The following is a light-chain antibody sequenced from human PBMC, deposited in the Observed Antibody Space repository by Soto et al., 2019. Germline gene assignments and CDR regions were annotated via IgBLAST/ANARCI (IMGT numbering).Light chain of an antibody. CDR2: AAS. J-gene: IGKJ5*01. V-gene: IGKV1-39*01. Sequence: DIQMTQSPSSLSASVGDRVTITCRASQSISRNLNWYQHKPGKAPKLLIYAASSLQNGVPSRFRGGGSGTEFTLSISSLQPEDFRTYYCQQSYTTASITFGQGTRLEIK. CDR3: QQSYTTASIT. CDR1: QSISRN.